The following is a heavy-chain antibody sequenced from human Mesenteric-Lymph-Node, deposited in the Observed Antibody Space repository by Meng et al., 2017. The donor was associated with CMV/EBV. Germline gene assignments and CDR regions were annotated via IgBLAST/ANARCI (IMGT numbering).Heavy chain of an antibody. CDR3: ARDSGDYCFDY. V-gene: IGHV4-4*02. J-gene: IGHJ4*02. Sequence: TCTISGSSIRSSNWWSWGGQPPGKGLEWIGYIYHSGSTYYNPSLKSRVTISVDRSKNQFSLKLSSVTAADTAVYYCARDSGDYCFDYWGQGTLVTVSS. CDR1: GSSIRSSNW. CDR2: IYHSGST. D-gene: IGHD2/OR15-2a*01.